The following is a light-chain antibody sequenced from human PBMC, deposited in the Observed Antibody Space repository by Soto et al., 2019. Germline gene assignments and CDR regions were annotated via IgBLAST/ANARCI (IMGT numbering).Light chain of an antibody. V-gene: IGKV3-11*01. Sequence: EIVLTQSPATLSLSPGDRATLSCRASQSVRSYLAWYQQKPGQAPRLLIYDASNRATGIPARFSGSGSGTDFTLTITSLEPVDFAVYYCHQRSDWPSTFGGGTKVEIK. J-gene: IGKJ4*01. CDR3: HQRSDWPST. CDR1: QSVRSY. CDR2: DAS.